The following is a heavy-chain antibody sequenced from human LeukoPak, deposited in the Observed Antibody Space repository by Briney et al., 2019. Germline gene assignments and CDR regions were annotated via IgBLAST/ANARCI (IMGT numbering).Heavy chain of an antibody. J-gene: IGHJ4*02. D-gene: IGHD3-9*01. V-gene: IGHV4-59*08. CDR2: IYYSGST. Sequence: SETLSLTCTVSGGSISSYFWSWIRQPAGKGLEWIGYIYYSGSTNYNPSLKSRVTISVDTSKNQFSLKLSSVTAADTAVYYCARLDYDILTGYSLFDYWGQGTLVTVSS. CDR3: ARLDYDILTGYSLFDY. CDR1: GGSISSYF.